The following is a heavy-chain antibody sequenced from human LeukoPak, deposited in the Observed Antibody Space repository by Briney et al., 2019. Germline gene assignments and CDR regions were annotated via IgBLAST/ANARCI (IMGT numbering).Heavy chain of an antibody. J-gene: IGHJ4*02. CDR2: INHSGSA. Sequence: SETLSLTCAVYGGSFSGYYWSWIRQPPGKGLEWIGEINHSGSANYNPSLKSRVTISVDTSKNQFSLKLSSVTAADTAVYYCARLVLWFQQWGQGTLVTVSS. CDR3: ARLVLWFQQ. V-gene: IGHV4-34*01. CDR1: GGSFSGYY. D-gene: IGHD3-10*01.